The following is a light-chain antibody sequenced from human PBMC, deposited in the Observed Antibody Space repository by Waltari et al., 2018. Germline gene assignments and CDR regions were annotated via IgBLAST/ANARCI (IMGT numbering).Light chain of an antibody. CDR1: SNDVGSYNL. J-gene: IGLJ2*01. Sequence: QSALTQPASVSGSPGQSITISCTGTSNDVGSYNLVSWYQQYPDKAPKLMIYEGSKRPSGVSNRFSGSKSGNTASLTISGLQAEDEADYYCCSFAGSSTLIVGGGTKVTVL. CDR3: CSFAGSSTLI. V-gene: IGLV2-23*01. CDR2: EGS.